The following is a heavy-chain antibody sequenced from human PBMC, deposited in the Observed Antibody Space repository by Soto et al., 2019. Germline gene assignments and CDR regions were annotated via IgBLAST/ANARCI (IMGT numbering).Heavy chain of an antibody. CDR1: ADSISSRGFY. Sequence: TLCITGTVAADSISSRGFYWGWIRRPPGKGLEWIGSIYYSGKTYNNPFLRSRVPISINTSNYLYFLKLNCVTAANAAPYFCARQPTSVVTQAYFDVWGPGALVTTSS. J-gene: IGHJ4*03. V-gene: IGHV4-39*01. CDR2: IYYSGKT. CDR3: ARQPTSVVTQAYFDV.